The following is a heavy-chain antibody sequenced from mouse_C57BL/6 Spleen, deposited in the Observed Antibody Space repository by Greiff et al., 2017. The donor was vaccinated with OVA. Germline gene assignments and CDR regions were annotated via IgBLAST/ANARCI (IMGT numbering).Heavy chain of an antibody. Sequence: EVQLQESGAELVKPGASVKLSCTASGFNIKDYYMHWVKQRTEQGLEWIGRIDPEDGETKYAPKFQGKATITADTSSNTTYLQLSSLTSEDTAVYYYARSYGSSYSYYFDYWGQGTTLTVSS. J-gene: IGHJ2*01. CDR2: IDPEDGET. CDR3: ARSYGSSYSYYFDY. D-gene: IGHD1-1*01. V-gene: IGHV14-2*01. CDR1: GFNIKDYY.